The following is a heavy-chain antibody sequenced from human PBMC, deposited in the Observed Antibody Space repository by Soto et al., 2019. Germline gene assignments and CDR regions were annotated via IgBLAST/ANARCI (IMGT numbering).Heavy chain of an antibody. CDR2: IIPIFGTA. J-gene: IGHJ5*02. CDR3: ARAGDYQNPHNWFDP. V-gene: IGHV1-69*01. CDR1: GGTFSSYA. D-gene: IGHD4-17*01. Sequence: QVQLVQSGAEVKKPGSSVKVSCKASGGTFSSYAISWVRQAPGQGLEWMGGIIPIFGTANYAQQFQGRVTITADESTSTAYMELSSLRSEDTAVYYCARAGDYQNPHNWFDPWGQGTLVTVSS.